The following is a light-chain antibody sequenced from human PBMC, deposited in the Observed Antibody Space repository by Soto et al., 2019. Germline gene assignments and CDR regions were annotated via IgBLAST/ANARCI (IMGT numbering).Light chain of an antibody. CDR2: DAS. CDR1: QSVRSS. Sequence: EIVLTQSPATLSLSPGERATLSCRASQSVRSSLAWYQQQPGQSPRLLIYDASNRATGIPARFSGSGSGTDFTLTISSLEHEDFAVYYCQQPSNWPGTLGQGTKVDIK. J-gene: IGKJ1*01. V-gene: IGKV3-11*01. CDR3: QQPSNWPGT.